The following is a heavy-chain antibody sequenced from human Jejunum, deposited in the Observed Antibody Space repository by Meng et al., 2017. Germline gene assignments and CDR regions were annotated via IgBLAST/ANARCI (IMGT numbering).Heavy chain of an antibody. CDR3: AKDEGTTTAFDH. CDR2: MNPNNGDT. CDR1: GYTFTAYY. J-gene: IGHJ4*02. D-gene: IGHD1-26*01. Sequence: QVHLVQSGAEVKKPGASVRVSCEASGYTFTAYYVHWVRQAPGQGLEWMGRMNPNNGDTNYAQKFQGRGTMTRATSTAYMDLSSLTSDDTAVYYCAKDEGTTTAFDHWGQGTLVTVSS. V-gene: IGHV1-2*06.